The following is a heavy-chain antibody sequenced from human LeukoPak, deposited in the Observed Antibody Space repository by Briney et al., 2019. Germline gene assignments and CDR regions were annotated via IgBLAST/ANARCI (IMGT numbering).Heavy chain of an antibody. CDR3: ARGNLDWSNNQYYFDY. D-gene: IGHD3/OR15-3a*01. J-gene: IGHJ4*02. CDR2: ISSSSSYI. Sequence: PGGSLRPSCAASGFTFSSYSMNWVRQAPGKGLEWVSSISSSSSYIYYADSVKGRFTISRDNAKNSLYLQMNSLRAEDTAVYYCARGNLDWSNNQYYFDYWGQGTLVTVSS. V-gene: IGHV3-21*01. CDR1: GFTFSSYS.